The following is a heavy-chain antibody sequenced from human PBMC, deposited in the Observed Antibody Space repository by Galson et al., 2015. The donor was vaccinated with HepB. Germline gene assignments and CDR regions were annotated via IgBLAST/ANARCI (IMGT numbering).Heavy chain of an antibody. CDR3: TTVPLYYYYGMDV. CDR2: IKSKTDGGTT. V-gene: IGHV3-15*01. Sequence: SLRLSCAASGFTFSNAWMSWVRQAPGKGLEWVGRIKSKTDGGTTDYAAPVKGRFTISRDDSKNTLYLQMNSLKTEDTAVYYCTTVPLYYYYGMDVWGQGTTVTVSS. CDR1: GFTFSNAW. J-gene: IGHJ6*02.